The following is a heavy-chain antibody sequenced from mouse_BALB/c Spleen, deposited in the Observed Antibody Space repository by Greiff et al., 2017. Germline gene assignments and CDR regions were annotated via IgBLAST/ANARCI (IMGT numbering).Heavy chain of an antibody. CDR3: ARENYYTTGWFAY. J-gene: IGHJ3*01. CDR2: SRNKANDYTT. V-gene: IGHV7-1*02. D-gene: IGHD1-1*02. Sequence: EVKLMESGGGLVQPGGSLRLSCATSGFTFSDFYVEWVRQPPGKRLEWIAASRNKANDYTTEYSASVKGRFIVSRDTSQSILYLQMNALRAEDTAIYYCARENYYTTGWFAYWGQGTLVTVSA. CDR1: GFTFSDFY.